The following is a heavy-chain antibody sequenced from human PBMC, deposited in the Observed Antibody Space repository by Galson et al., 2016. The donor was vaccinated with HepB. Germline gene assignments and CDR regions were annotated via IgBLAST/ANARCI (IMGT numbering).Heavy chain of an antibody. D-gene: IGHD1-26*01. CDR2: LSHAGVTN. CDR3: AREWELGGYFDY. CDR1: EFTFNNCP. Sequence: SLRLSCAASEFTFNNCPLHWVRQAPGTGLEWVAVLSHAGVTNFYADSVRARFTISRDKSKTTVYLQMDGLSAEDTAVYYCAREWELGGYFDYWGQGTLVTVSS. V-gene: IGHV3-30-3*01. J-gene: IGHJ4*02.